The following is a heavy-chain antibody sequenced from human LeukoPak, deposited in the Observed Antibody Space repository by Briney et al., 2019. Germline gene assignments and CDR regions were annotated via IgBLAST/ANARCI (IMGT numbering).Heavy chain of an antibody. Sequence: GASVKVSCKASGGTFSSYAISWVRQAPGQGLEWMGGIIPIFGTANYAQKFQGRVTITADESTSTAYMELSSLRSEDTAVYYCARALYCSGGSCYRKYAFDIWGQGTMVTVSS. J-gene: IGHJ3*02. CDR3: ARALYCSGGSCYRKYAFDI. CDR1: GGTFSSYA. D-gene: IGHD2-15*01. CDR2: IIPIFGTA. V-gene: IGHV1-69*13.